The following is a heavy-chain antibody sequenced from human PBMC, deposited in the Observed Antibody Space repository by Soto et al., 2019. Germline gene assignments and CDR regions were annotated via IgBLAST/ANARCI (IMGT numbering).Heavy chain of an antibody. CDR2: MIPGFGTA. CDR3: ATLPRVHYLGY. Sequence: ASVRGSCKASRGTCSSYAISWVRHAAGQGLEWMGGMIPGFGTANYAQKCQCRVTSTADKSTSTAYMELSSLSSEDTAVYSCATLPRVHYLGYWGQGTLVTVSS. CDR1: RGTCSSYA. V-gene: IGHV1-69*06. J-gene: IGHJ4*02.